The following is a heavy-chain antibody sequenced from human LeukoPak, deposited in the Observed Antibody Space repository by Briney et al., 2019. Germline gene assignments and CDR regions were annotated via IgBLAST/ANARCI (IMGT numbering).Heavy chain of an antibody. D-gene: IGHD6-13*01. CDR1: GFTFSSYW. CDR3: ARDGYSSSWYDDAFDI. CDR2: IKQDGSEK. J-gene: IGHJ3*02. Sequence: GGSLRLSCAASGFTFSSYWMSWVRQAPGKGLEWVANIKQDGSEKYYVDSVKGRFTISRDNAKNSLYLQMNSLRAEDTAVYYCARDGYSSSWYDDAFDIWGQGTMVTVSS. V-gene: IGHV3-7*03.